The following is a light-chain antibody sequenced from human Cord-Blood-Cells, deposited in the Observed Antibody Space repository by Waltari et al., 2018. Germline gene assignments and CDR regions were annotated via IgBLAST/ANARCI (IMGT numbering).Light chain of an antibody. CDR1: RSDVGGYNY. CDR2: EYS. CDR3: SSYTSSSTLV. Sequence: QSALTQPASVSGSPRQSLPISCPGTRSDVGGYNYVSWYPQPPGKAPKLMIYEYSNRPSGVSNRCSVSKSGNTASLTISGLQAEDEADYYCSSYTSSSTLVFGTGTKVTVL. V-gene: IGLV2-14*01. J-gene: IGLJ1*01.